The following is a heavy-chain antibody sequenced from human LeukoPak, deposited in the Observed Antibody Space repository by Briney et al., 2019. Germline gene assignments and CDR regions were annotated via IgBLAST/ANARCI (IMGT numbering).Heavy chain of an antibody. D-gene: IGHD5-12*01. J-gene: IGHJ4*02. CDR1: RFTFNSYA. CDR3: ARNENSGWGYFDY. Sequence: GSLRLYCAASRFTFNSYAMSWVRQAPGKGLEWVTVIGGSNGITFYVGSVKGRFTISRDNSKDTLYLQMNSLRAEDTAVYYCARNENSGWGYFDYWGQGTLVTVSS. V-gene: IGHV3-23*01. CDR2: IGGSNGIT.